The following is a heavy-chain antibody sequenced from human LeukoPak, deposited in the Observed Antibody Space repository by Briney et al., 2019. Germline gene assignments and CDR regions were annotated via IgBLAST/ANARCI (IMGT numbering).Heavy chain of an antibody. CDR1: GFTFSSYW. CDR3: SRKRGFVPFDL. Sequence: TGGSLRLSCAASGFTFSSYWMHWVRQAPGKGLVWVSRINGDGSSTNYADSVKGRFTISRDNAKNTVYLQMNSLRAEDTAVYYCSRKRGFVPFDLWGQGTMVTVSS. V-gene: IGHV3-74*01. CDR2: INGDGSST. D-gene: IGHD6-25*01. J-gene: IGHJ3*01.